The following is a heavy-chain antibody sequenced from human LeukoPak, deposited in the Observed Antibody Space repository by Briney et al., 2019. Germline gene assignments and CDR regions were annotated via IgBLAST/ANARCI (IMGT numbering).Heavy chain of an antibody. CDR1: GFTFSSYA. CDR2: ISSSGGST. Sequence: GGSLRLSCAASGFTFSSYAMTWVRQAPGKGLEWVSVISSSGGSTYYADSVKGRFTISRDNSKNTLYLQMNSLRAEDTAVYYCAKGGASSWHEFDYWGQGTLVTVSS. J-gene: IGHJ4*02. CDR3: AKGGASSWHEFDY. D-gene: IGHD6-13*01. V-gene: IGHV3-23*01.